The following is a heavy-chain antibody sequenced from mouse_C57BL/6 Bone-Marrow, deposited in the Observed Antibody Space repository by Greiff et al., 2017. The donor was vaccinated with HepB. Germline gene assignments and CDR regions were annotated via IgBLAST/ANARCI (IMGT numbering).Heavy chain of an antibody. CDR1: GFNIKNTY. Sequence: EVQLQQSVAELVRPGASVKLSCTASGFNIKNTYMHWVKQRPEQGLEWIGRIDPANGNTKYAPKFQGKATITADTSSNTAYLQLSSLTSEDTAIYYCAMIYYGSSFHYYAMDYWGQGTSVTVSA. J-gene: IGHJ4*01. D-gene: IGHD1-1*01. CDR3: AMIYYGSSFHYYAMDY. V-gene: IGHV14-3*01. CDR2: IDPANGNT.